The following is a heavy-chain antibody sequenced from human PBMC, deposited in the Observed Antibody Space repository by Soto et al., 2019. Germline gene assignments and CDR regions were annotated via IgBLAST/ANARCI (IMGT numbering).Heavy chain of an antibody. V-gene: IGHV3-33*01. CDR1: GFSFSDYG. Sequence: QVHLVESGGGVVLPGRSLRLSCVASGFSFSDYGMHWVRQAPGKGLEWVATIWYDGSNQYYADSVKGRFTISRDKSKNTLHLQMGRLTAEDTAIYYCARDARNHYFDYWGQGTLVTVPS. J-gene: IGHJ4*02. CDR2: IWYDGSNQ. CDR3: ARDARNHYFDY.